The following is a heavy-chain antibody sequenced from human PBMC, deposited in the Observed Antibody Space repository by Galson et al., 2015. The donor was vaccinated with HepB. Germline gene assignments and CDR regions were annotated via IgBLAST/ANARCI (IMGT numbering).Heavy chain of an antibody. V-gene: IGHV1-69*04. CDR1: GGTFSSNS. Sequence: SVKVSCKASGGTFSSNSISWVRQAPGRGLEWMGRITPMLGIAKYAHQFQGRVTITADKSTSTAYMELSSLRSDDTAVYYCARESLWSGYYYFDYWGQGTLVTVSS. CDR2: ITPMLGIA. CDR3: ARESLWSGYYYFDY. D-gene: IGHD3-3*01. J-gene: IGHJ4*02.